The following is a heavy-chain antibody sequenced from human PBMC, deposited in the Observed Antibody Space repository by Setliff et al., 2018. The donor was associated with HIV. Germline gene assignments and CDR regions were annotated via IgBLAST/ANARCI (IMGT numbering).Heavy chain of an antibody. D-gene: IGHD6-19*01. Sequence: NLSETLSLTCAVSGYSISSGYYWGWIRQPPGKGLEWIGSIYHSGSTYYNPSLKSRVTISVDTSKNQFSLKLSSVTAADTAVYYCARQIAVAATPRYFDYWGQGTLVTVSS. J-gene: IGHJ4*02. V-gene: IGHV4-38-2*01. CDR3: ARQIAVAATPRYFDY. CDR2: IYHSGST. CDR1: GYSISSGYY.